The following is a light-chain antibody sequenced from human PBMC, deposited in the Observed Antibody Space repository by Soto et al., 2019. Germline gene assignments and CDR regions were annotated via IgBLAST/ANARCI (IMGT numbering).Light chain of an antibody. Sequence: AIPLTQSPSSLSASVGDRVTITCRASQGISSALAWYQQKPGKAPKLLIYDASSLESGVPSRFSGSGSGTDFTLSISSLQPGVFAAYYCQQFYSYPFTFGRGTKVNIK. V-gene: IGKV1-13*02. CDR3: QQFYSYPFT. CDR2: DAS. CDR1: QGISSA. J-gene: IGKJ3*01.